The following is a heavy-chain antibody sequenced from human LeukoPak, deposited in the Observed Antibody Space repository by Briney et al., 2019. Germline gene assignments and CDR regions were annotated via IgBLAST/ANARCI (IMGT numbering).Heavy chain of an antibody. CDR1: GGSISSYY. Sequence: PSETLSLTCTVSGGSISSYYWSWIRQPPGKGLEWVGYIYYSGSTNYNPSLKSRVTISVDTSKNQFSLKLSSVTAADTAVYYCARVTASIPTSWFDPWGQGTLVTVSS. V-gene: IGHV4-59*01. CDR3: ARVTASIPTSWFDP. J-gene: IGHJ5*02. CDR2: IYYSGST. D-gene: IGHD3-3*02.